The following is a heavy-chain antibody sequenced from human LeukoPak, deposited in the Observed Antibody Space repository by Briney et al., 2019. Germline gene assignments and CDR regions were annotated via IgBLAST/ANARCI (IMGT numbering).Heavy chain of an antibody. Sequence: GGSLRLSCAASGFTFSSYWMHWVRQAPGKGLVWVSRINSDGISTSYADSVKGRFTISRDNAKNTLYLQMNSLRAEDTAVYYCARGITTSGYYYYYMDVWGKGTTVTVSS. V-gene: IGHV3-74*01. CDR1: GFTFSSYW. CDR3: ARGITTSGYYYYYMDV. D-gene: IGHD3-10*01. CDR2: INSDGIST. J-gene: IGHJ6*03.